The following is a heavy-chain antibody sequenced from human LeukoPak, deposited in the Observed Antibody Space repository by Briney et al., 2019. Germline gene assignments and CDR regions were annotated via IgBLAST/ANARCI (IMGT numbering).Heavy chain of an antibody. CDR2: ISYDGSNK. D-gene: IGHD3-22*01. CDR1: GFTFSSYA. V-gene: IGHV3-30-3*01. CDR3: ARVGSMIVVVRTIDY. J-gene: IGHJ4*02. Sequence: GGSLRLPCAASGFTFSSYAMHWVRQAPGKGLEWVAVISYDGSNKYYADSVKGRFTISRDNSKNTLYLQMNSLRAEDTAVYYCARVGSMIVVVRTIDYWGQGTLVTVSS.